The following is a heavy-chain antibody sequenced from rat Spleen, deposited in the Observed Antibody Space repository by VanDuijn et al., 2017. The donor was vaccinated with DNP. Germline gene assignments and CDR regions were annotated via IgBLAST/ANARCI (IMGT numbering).Heavy chain of an antibody. J-gene: IGHJ2*01. CDR3: ARHRAIAAIWDY. CDR2: ITTAGGHA. D-gene: IGHD1-2*01. CDR1: GFTFSDYG. V-gene: IGHV5S13*01. Sequence: EVQLVESGGGLVQPGRSLKLSCAASGFTFSDYGMAWVRQLPSRGLQWVASITTAGGHAYFRDSVKGRFTISRDNAKNTQNLQMDSLRSEDTATYYCARHRAIAAIWDYWGQGVMVTVSS.